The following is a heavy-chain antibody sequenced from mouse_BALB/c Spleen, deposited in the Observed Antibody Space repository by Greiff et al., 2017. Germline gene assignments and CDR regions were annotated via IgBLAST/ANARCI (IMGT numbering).Heavy chain of an antibody. J-gene: IGHJ1*01. D-gene: IGHD1-1*01. CDR1: GYTFTSYT. Sequence: VQLQQSAAELARPGASVKMSCKASGYTFTSYTMHWVKQRPGQGLEWIGYINPSSGYTEYNQKFKDKTTLTADKSSSTAYMQLSSLTSEDSAVYYCARDYYGSRWYFDVWGAGTTVTVSS. CDR3: ARDYYGSRWYFDV. V-gene: IGHV1-4*02. CDR2: INPSSGYT.